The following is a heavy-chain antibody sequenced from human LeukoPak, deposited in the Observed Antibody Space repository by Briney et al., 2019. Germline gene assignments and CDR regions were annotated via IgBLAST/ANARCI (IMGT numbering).Heavy chain of an antibody. CDR2: INEDGSQK. CDR1: TFTFSSFW. D-gene: IGHD7-27*01. J-gene: IGHJ4*02. Sequence: PGGSLRLSCAPSTFTFSSFWMTWVRQAPGKGLEWVANINEDGSQKYYVDSVEGRFTISRDNAKNSLYLQMNSLRAEDTALYYCARGGPTGALDDWGQGTLLTVSS. V-gene: IGHV3-7*01. CDR3: ARGGPTGALDD.